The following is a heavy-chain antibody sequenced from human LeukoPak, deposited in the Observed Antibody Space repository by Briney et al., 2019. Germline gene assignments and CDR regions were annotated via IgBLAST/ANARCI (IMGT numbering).Heavy chain of an antibody. CDR1: GGSLGSGSYY. D-gene: IGHD6-13*01. Sequence: PSETLSLTWTVSGGSLGSGSYYWGWIRQPPGKGLEWIGTIYYSRTTYHSPSLKSRVTMSIDTSKNQFSLKLNSVTAADTAVYYCASSIAAAVPDYWGQGTLVTVSS. CDR3: ASSIAAAVPDY. CDR2: IYYSRTT. J-gene: IGHJ4*02. V-gene: IGHV4-39*01.